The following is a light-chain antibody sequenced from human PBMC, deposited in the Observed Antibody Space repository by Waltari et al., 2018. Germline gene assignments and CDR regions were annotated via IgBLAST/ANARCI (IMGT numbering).Light chain of an antibody. Sequence: QSALTQPYSVSGSPGQSITISCTGTSRDVGGYNYVSCYQQHPDKVPKLMIYEVGSRPSGGSDRCSGSQSGNTASLTISGLQAEDEADYYCSSYRSSSTLKYVFGTGTKVTVL. CDR1: SRDVGGYNY. CDR3: SSYRSSSTLKYV. J-gene: IGLJ1*01. CDR2: EVG. V-gene: IGLV2-14*01.